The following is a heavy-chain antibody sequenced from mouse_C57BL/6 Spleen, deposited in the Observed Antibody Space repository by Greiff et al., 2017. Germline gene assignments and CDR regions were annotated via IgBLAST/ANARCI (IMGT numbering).Heavy chain of an antibody. Sequence: EVMLVESGGGLVKPGGSLKLSCAASGFTFSDYGMHWVRQAPEKGLEWVAYISSGSSTIYYADTVKGRFTISRDNARNTLSLQMTSLRSEDTAMYYCARDYEDYYAMDYWGQGTSVTVSS. CDR2: ISSGSSTI. V-gene: IGHV5-17*01. CDR1: GFTFSDYG. D-gene: IGHD1-1*01. CDR3: ARDYEDYYAMDY. J-gene: IGHJ4*01.